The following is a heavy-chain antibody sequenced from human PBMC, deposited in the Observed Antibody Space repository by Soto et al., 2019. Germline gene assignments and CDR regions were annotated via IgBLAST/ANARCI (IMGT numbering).Heavy chain of an antibody. V-gene: IGHV4-61*01. CDR2: IYYSGST. Sequence: SETLSLTCTVSGGSVSSGSYYWSRIRQPPGKGLEWIGYIYYSGSTNYNPSLKSRVTISVDTSKNQFSLKLSSVTAADTAVYYCARSTEYSSSSLFCWGQGTLVTVSS. J-gene: IGHJ4*02. D-gene: IGHD6-6*01. CDR3: ARSTEYSSSSLFC. CDR1: GGSVSSGSYY.